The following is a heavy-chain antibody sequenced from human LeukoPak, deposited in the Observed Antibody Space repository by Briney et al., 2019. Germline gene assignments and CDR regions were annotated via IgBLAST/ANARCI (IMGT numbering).Heavy chain of an antibody. D-gene: IGHD5-24*01. CDR1: GFRFSSYA. Sequence: PGGSLRLSCAASGFRFSSYAMHWVRQAPGKGLQWVAFIQFDGSDKYYADSVKGRFTISRDNSKNTLYLQMNSLRTEDTAVYYCEKDGLQLQTYYFDYWGKGTLVTVSS. CDR2: IQFDGSDK. CDR3: EKDGLQLQTYYFDY. V-gene: IGHV3-30*02. J-gene: IGHJ4*02.